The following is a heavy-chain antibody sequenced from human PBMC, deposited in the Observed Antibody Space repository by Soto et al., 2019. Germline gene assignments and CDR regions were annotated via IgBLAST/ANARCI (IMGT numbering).Heavy chain of an antibody. J-gene: IGHJ4*02. CDR2: ISRDGGTK. CDR1: GFTVSSYG. Sequence: QVQLVESGGGVVQPGRSLRLSCAASGFTVSSYGMHWVRQAPGKGLEWVAVISRDGGTKYYADSVKGRFTISRVNSRNTLFLEMNSLRGDDMAVYYCTGEVASGYWGQGTLVTVSS. CDR3: TGEVASGY. D-gene: IGHD2-8*02. V-gene: IGHV3-30*03.